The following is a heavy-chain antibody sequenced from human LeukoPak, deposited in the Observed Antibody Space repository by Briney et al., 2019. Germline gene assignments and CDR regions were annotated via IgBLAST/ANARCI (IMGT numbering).Heavy chain of an antibody. J-gene: IGHJ4*02. CDR1: GGSISSGGYS. CDR3: ARGSRIGIVVVPAALDY. D-gene: IGHD2-2*01. Sequence: SGTLSLTCAVSGGSISSGGYSWSWIRQPPGKGLEWIGYIYYSGSTYYNPSLKSRVTISVDTSKNQFSLKLSSVTAADTAVYYCARGSRIGIVVVPAALDYWGQGTLVTVSS. CDR2: IYYSGST. V-gene: IGHV4-30-4*07.